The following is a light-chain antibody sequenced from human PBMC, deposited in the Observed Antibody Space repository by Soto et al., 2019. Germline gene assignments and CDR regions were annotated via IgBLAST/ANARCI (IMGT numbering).Light chain of an antibody. CDR2: EVT. V-gene: IGLV2-8*01. CDR1: SSDVGAYNY. CDR3: SSYAGSNSVV. J-gene: IGLJ2*01. Sequence: QSVLTQPPSASGSPGQSVTISCTGTSSDVGAYNYVSWYQHHPGKAPKLMIYEVTKRPSGVPGRFSGSKSGNTASLTVSGLQAEDEGDYYCSSYAGSNSVVFGGGTKLTVL.